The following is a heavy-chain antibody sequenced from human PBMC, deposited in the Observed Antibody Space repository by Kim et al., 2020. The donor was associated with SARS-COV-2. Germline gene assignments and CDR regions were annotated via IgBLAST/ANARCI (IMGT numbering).Heavy chain of an antibody. Sequence: GGSLRLSCEASGFTFTNYAMSWVRQAPGKGLEWVSALSGSGHNTYYADSVKGRFTISRDNSKNTLHLQMNSLRAEDTAIYYCAKAIIGGGNNFDRGADYWGRETVLTVST. V-gene: IGHV3-23*01. D-gene: IGHD2-15*01. CDR2: LSGSGHNT. CDR1: GFTFTNYA. J-gene: IGHJ4*02. CDR3: AKAIIGGGNNFDRGADY.